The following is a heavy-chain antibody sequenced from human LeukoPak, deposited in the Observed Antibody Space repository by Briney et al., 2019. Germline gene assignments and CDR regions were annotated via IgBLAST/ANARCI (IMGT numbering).Heavy chain of an antibody. Sequence: SETLSLTCAVYGGSFSGYYWSWIRQPPGKGLEWIGEINHSGSTNYNPTLTSRVTISVDTTKLQFSLKLSSVTAADTAVYYCAGGRYAEADYWGQGTLVTVSS. J-gene: IGHJ4*02. CDR3: AGGRYAEADY. CDR1: GGSFSGYY. V-gene: IGHV4-34*01. CDR2: INHSGST. D-gene: IGHD3-9*01.